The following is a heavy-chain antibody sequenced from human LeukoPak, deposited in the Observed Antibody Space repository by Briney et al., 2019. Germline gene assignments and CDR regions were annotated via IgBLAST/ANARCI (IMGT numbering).Heavy chain of an antibody. CDR3: AREDVDTAMVKGHGMDV. Sequence: PSETLSLTCAVYGGSFSGYYWSWIRQPPGKGLEWIGEINHSGSTNYNPSLKSRVTISVDTSKNQFSLKLSSVTAADTAVYYCAREDVDTAMVKGHGMDVWGQGTTVTVSS. CDR2: INHSGST. V-gene: IGHV4-34*01. J-gene: IGHJ6*02. CDR1: GGSFSGYY. D-gene: IGHD5-18*01.